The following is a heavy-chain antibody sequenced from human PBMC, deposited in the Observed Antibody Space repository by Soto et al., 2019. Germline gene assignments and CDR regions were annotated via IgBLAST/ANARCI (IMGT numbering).Heavy chain of an antibody. V-gene: IGHV2-5*02. CDR1: GFSLSTSGVG. J-gene: IGHJ4*02. CDR3: AHWYYYDSSGYYRYYFDY. Sequence: QITLKESGPTLVKPTQTLTLTCTFSGFSLSTSGVGVGWIRQPPGKALEWLALIYWDDDKRYSPSLKSRLTSTKDTPKNHVVLTMTNMDPVDTATYYCAHWYYYDSSGYYRYYFDYWGQGTLVTVSS. D-gene: IGHD3-22*01. CDR2: IYWDDDK.